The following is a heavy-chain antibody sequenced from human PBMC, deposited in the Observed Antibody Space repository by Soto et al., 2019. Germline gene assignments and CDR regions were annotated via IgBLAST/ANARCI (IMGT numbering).Heavy chain of an antibody. CDR3: ARGANGYYYFDY. Sequence: EVQLVESGGGLVQPGGSLRLSCAASGFSLSDYWMHWVRQAPGEGLVWLSRITRDGSSTNYADFVKGRFTISRDNAKNTLYLQVKSLRGEDTAVYYCARGANGYYYFDYWGQGTLVTVSS. V-gene: IGHV3-74*01. CDR2: ITRDGSST. J-gene: IGHJ4*02. CDR1: GFSLSDYW. D-gene: IGHD5-18*01.